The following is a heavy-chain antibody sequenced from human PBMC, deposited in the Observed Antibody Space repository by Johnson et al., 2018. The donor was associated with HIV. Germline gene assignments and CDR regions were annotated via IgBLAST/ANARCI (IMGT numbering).Heavy chain of an antibody. D-gene: IGHD3-16*01. CDR1: GITFSSYA. CDR3: ARGTGADDAFDI. J-gene: IGHJ3*02. CDR2: ISYDGSNK. V-gene: IGHV3-30-3*01. Sequence: QVQLVESGGGVVQPGRSLRLSCAASGITFSSYAMHWVRQAPGRGLEWVTVISYDGSNKYYTDSVKGRFTISRDNSKNTLYLQMNSLIADDTAVYYCARGTGADDAFDIWGQGTMVIVSS.